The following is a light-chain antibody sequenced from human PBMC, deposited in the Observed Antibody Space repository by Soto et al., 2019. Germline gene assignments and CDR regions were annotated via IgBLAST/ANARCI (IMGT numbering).Light chain of an antibody. CDR1: QSVSTN. CDR3: QHYNSYSEA. Sequence: EIVVTQFPATLSESPGERVTLSSRASQSVSTNLAWYQQRPGEAPRLLIFDASARAVDIPGRFSGSGSGTEFTLTISSLQPDDFATYYCQHYNSYSEAFGQGTKVDIK. CDR2: DAS. J-gene: IGKJ1*01. V-gene: IGKV3D-15*01.